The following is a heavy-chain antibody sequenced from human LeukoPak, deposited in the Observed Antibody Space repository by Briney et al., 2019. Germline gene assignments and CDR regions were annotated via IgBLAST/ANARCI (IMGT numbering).Heavy chain of an antibody. Sequence: EAGGSLRLSCTASGFTVSSNYMSWVRQAPGKGLEWVSVIYSGGSTYYADSVKGRFTISRDNSKNTLYLQMNSLRAEDTAVYYCAKESGWGSEFWRIYWGQGTLVTVSS. CDR1: GFTVSSNY. J-gene: IGHJ4*02. CDR3: AKESGWGSEFWRIY. V-gene: IGHV3-53*01. CDR2: IYSGGST. D-gene: IGHD3-3*01.